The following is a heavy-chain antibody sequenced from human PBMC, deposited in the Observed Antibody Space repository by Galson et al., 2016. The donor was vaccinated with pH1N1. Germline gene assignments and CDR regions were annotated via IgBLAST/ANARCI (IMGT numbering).Heavy chain of an antibody. V-gene: IGHV3-23*01. Sequence: LRLSCAASGLTFSSYAMSWVRQAPGKGLEWVSTISGSGFTTFFADSVKGRFTISRDNSKNTFHLQPNSLRAEDTAIYYCAKGGHYSSFDYWGQGALVTVSS. CDR2: ISGSGFTT. J-gene: IGHJ4*02. D-gene: IGHD4-11*01. CDR1: GLTFSSYA. CDR3: AKGGHYSSFDY.